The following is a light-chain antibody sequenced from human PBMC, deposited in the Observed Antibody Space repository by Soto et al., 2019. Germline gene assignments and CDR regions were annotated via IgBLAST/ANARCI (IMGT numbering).Light chain of an antibody. CDR2: GAS. CDR1: QSVSSN. J-gene: IGKJ4*01. CDR3: QQYNNWPPVT. Sequence: EIVLTQSPATLSVSPGERATLSCRASQSVSSNLAWYQQKPGQAPRLLIYGASTRATGIPARFSGSGSGTEFTLTISSLQSEDFSVYYCQQYNNWPPVTFGGGTKVEIK. V-gene: IGKV3-15*01.